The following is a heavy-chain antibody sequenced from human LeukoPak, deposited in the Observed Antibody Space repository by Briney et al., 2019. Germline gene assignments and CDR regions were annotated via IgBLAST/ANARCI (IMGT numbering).Heavy chain of an antibody. J-gene: IGHJ5*02. Sequence: GASVKVSCKASGYTFSGYYMHWVRQAPGQGLEWMGWINPNSGGTSYAQKFQGRVTMTRDTSISTAYMELSRLRYDDTAVYYCARPLRVTMVRGAAFRASSDFDPWGQGTLVTVSS. CDR2: INPNSGGT. CDR1: GYTFSGYY. CDR3: ARPLRVTMVRGAAFRASSDFDP. D-gene: IGHD3-10*01. V-gene: IGHV1-2*02.